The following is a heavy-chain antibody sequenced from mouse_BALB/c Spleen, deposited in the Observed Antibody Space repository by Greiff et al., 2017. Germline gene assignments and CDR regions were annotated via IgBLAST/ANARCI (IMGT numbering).Heavy chain of an antibody. V-gene: IGHV3-1*02. Sequence: EVKLMESGPDLVKPSQSLSLTCTVTGYSITSGYSWPWIRQFPVNKLEWMGYIHYSGSTNYNPSLKSRISITRDTSKNQFFLQLNSVTTEDTATYYCARGGSFAYWGQGTLVTVSA. J-gene: IGHJ3*01. CDR3: ARGGSFAY. CDR2: IHYSGST. CDR1: GYSITSGYS.